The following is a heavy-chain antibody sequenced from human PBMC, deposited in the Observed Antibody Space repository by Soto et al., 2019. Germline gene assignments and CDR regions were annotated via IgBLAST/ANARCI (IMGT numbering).Heavy chain of an antibody. CDR2: INAGNGNT. D-gene: IGHD3-9*01. CDR1: GYTFTSYA. V-gene: IGHV1-3*01. J-gene: IGHJ4*02. CDR3: ARRRRDTLTASPGNLDY. Sequence: ASVKVSCKASGYTFTSYAMHWVRQAPGQRLEWMGWINAGNGNTKYSQKFQGRVTITRDTSASTAYMELSSLKASDTAMYYCARRRRDTLTASPGNLDYWGQGTLVTVSS.